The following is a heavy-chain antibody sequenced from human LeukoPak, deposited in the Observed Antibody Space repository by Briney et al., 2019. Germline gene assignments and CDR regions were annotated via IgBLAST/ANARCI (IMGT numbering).Heavy chain of an antibody. Sequence: GGSLRLSCAASGFTFSTYAMNWVRQAPGKGLEWVSVIVGNGGGIHYADSVKGRFSISRDNSGNTVYLQMSSLRVEDTAVYYCAKDLRPDGRYDFDHWGQGTLVTVS. CDR1: GFTFSTYA. J-gene: IGHJ4*02. V-gene: IGHV3-23*01. CDR3: AKDLRPDGRYDFDH. CDR2: IVGNGGGI. D-gene: IGHD5-12*01.